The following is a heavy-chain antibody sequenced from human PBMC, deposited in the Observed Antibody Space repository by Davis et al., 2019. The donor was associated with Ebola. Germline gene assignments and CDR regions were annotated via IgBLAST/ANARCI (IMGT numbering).Heavy chain of an antibody. V-gene: IGHV6-1*01. J-gene: IGHJ3*02. Sequence: PSETLSLTCAISGDSISNNNVAWNWIRQSPSRGLEWLGRAYRGSIYYALSIRSRITINPDTSRNQFSLQLNSVTPEDTAMYYCARGAWTAFDIWGQGTMVTVSS. CDR1: GDSISNNNVA. D-gene: IGHD3/OR15-3a*01. CDR3: ARGAWTAFDI. CDR2: AYRGSI.